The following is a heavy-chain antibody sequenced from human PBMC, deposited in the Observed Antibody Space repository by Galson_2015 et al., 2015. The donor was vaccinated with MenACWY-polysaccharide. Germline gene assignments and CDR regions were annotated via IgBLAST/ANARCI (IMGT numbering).Heavy chain of an antibody. CDR2: MDPNSGNT. Sequence: SVKVSCKASGYTFTSYDINWVRQATGQGLEWMGWMDPNSGNTSYAQKFQGRVTMTRSTSISTAYMELSSLRSEDTAVYYCASPVGATSYYFDYWGQGTLVTVSS. D-gene: IGHD1-26*01. CDR3: ASPVGATSYYFDY. V-gene: IGHV1-8*01. CDR1: GYTFTSYD. J-gene: IGHJ4*02.